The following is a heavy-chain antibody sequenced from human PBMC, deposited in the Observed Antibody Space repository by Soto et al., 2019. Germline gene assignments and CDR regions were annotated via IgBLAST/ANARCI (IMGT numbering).Heavy chain of an antibody. CDR3: ARHGYNYGGGYFDY. CDR1: GVTVSSNY. CDR2: IYSGGST. D-gene: IGHD5-18*01. V-gene: IGHV3-66*04. J-gene: IGHJ4*02. Sequence: EVQLVESGGGLVQPGGSLRLSCAASGVTVSSNYMSWVRQAPGKGLEWVSVIYSGGSTYYADSVKGRFTISRDNSKNTPDLQMNSLRAEDTAVYYCARHGYNYGGGYFDYWGQGTLVTVSS.